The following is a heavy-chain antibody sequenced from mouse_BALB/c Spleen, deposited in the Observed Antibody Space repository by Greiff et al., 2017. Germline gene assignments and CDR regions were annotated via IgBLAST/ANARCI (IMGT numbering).Heavy chain of an antibody. CDR2: IFPGDGST. CDR1: GYTFTSYD. D-gene: IGHD1-1*01. V-gene: IGHV1-85*01. CDR3: ARDYGSSSYWYFDV. J-gene: IGHJ1*01. Sequence: VQLQQSGAELVKPGASVKLSCKASGYTFTSYDINWVRQRPEQGLEWIGWIFPGDGSTKYNEKFKGKATLTTDKSSSTAYMQLSRLASEDSAVYFCARDYGSSSYWYFDVWGAGTTVTVSS.